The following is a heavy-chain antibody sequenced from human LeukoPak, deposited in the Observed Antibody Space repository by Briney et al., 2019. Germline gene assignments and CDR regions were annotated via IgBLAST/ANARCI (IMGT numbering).Heavy chain of an antibody. J-gene: IGHJ4*02. CDR2: IYHSGSP. D-gene: IGHD1-1*01. CDR1: GGSISSNNW. CDR3: ARVNINNWHSCDY. Sequence: SETLSLTCAVSGGSISSNNWWGWVRQPPGKGLEWIGEIYHSGSPNYNPSLKSRVTISVDKSRNHFSLNLSSVTAADTAVYYCARVNINNWHSCDYWGQGTPVTVSS. V-gene: IGHV4-4*02.